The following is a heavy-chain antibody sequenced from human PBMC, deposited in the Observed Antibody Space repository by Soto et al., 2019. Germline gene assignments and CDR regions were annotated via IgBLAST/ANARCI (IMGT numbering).Heavy chain of an antibody. Sequence: LETLSLTCTVSDRSISSSSYDWGGLRQTPGKGLEWNGSLYYSGSTYYKPSLKSRVPVSVDTSKQQFSLKLSSGTHGGTAVYNGESQLVRDGYDYWGQGTMVTVSS. J-gene: IGHJ4*01. CDR3: ESQLVRDGYDY. CDR1: DRSISSSSYD. D-gene: IGHD5-12*01. CDR2: LYYSGST. V-gene: IGHV4-39*01.